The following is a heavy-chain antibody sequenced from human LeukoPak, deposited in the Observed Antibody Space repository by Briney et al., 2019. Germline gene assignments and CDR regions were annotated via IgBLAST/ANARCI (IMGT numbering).Heavy chain of an antibody. J-gene: IGHJ5*02. V-gene: IGHV1-3*01. CDR3: AADFLLRLVAFDP. D-gene: IGHD3-3*01. Sequence: ASVKVSCKASGYTFTSYAMHWVRQAPGQRLEWMGWINAGNGNTKYSQKFQGRVTITRDTSASTAYMELSSLRPEDTAVYYCAADFLLRLVAFDPWGQGTLVTVSS. CDR1: GYTFTSYA. CDR2: INAGNGNT.